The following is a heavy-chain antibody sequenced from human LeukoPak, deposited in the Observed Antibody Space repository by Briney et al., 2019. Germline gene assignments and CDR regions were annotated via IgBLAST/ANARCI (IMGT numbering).Heavy chain of an antibody. CDR3: ARGIRIVGLSAALRY. CDR2: INPNSGGT. D-gene: IGHD1-26*01. J-gene: IGHJ4*02. Sequence: ASVKVSCKASGYTFSAYYIYWVRQAPGQGLEWMGWINPNSGGTNYAQKFQGRVTMTRNTSISTAYMELSSLRSEDTAVYYCARGIRIVGLSAALRYWGQGTLVTVSS. V-gene: IGHV1-8*02. CDR1: GYTFSAYY.